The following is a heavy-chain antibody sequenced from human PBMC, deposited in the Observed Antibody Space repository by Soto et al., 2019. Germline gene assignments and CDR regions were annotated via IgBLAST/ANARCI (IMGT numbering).Heavy chain of an antibody. CDR3: AKVHVMVVAGSTFDY. J-gene: IGHJ4*01. CDR2: IYHGGTT. CDR1: GYSISGPSY. D-gene: IGHD2-21*02. V-gene: IGHV4-38-2*02. Sequence: PSETLSLTCSVSGYSISGPSYWAWIRQPPGKGPEWIASIYHGGTTFYNPSLKNRITISVDTSNNQFSLKLTSVTAADTAVYYCAKVHVMVVAGSTFDYWGHGTLVTVS.